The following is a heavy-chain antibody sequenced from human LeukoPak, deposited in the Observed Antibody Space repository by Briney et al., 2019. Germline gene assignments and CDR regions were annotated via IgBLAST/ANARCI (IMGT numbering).Heavy chain of an antibody. J-gene: IGHJ4*02. CDR1: GFTFSSHH. V-gene: IGHV3-21*01. CDR2: ISTSSRYI. CDR3: ARDRGASDFWSGPDY. D-gene: IGHD3-3*01. Sequence: PGGSLRLSCAASGFTFSSHHMSWVRQTPGKGLEWVSSISTSSRYIYYADSVKGRFTISRDNSKNTLYLQMNSLRAEDTAVYYCARDRGASDFWSGPDYWGQGTLVTVSS.